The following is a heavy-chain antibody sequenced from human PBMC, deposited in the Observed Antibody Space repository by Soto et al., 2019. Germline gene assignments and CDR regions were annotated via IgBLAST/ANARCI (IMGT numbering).Heavy chain of an antibody. J-gene: IGHJ6*02. V-gene: IGHV1-2*04. CDR1: GYTFTGYY. CDR3: ASRGTIFGVVIIHYYYGMDV. Sequence: ASVKVSCKASGYTFTGYYMHWVRQAPGQGLEWMGWINPNSGGTNYAQKFQGWVTMTRDTSISTAYMELSSLRSEDTAVYYCASRGTIFGVVIIHYYYGMDVWGQGTTVTVSS. D-gene: IGHD3-3*01. CDR2: INPNSGGT.